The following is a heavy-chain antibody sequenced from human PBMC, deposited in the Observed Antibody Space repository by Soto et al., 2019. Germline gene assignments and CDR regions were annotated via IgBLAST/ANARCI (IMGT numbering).Heavy chain of an antibody. CDR1: GYTFTGHY. J-gene: IGHJ6*02. CDR2: LKSDNGGA. CDR3: ARDLCPLGPGSACPKFGLDF. D-gene: IGHD3-10*01. Sequence: GASVKVSCKASGYTFTGHYMRWVRQVSGKGLEYLGWLKSDNGGAYSAPKFQGRVTFTRDTSTTTAYMELSGLRSDDTAVYFCARDLCPLGPGSACPKFGLDFWGQGTTVTVSS. V-gene: IGHV1-2*02.